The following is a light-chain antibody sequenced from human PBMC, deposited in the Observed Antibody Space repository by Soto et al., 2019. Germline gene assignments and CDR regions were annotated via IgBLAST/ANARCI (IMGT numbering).Light chain of an antibody. V-gene: IGKV1-39*01. Sequence: DIQMTQSPSSLSASVGDRVTITCRASQSINKYLIWYQQQPGKAPNLLIYGASTLHSGVPSRFSGSGSGTNFSLTISGLQPDDFATYFCQQSYTAPRTFGQGTMVEVK. J-gene: IGKJ1*01. CDR3: QQSYTAPRT. CDR2: GAS. CDR1: QSINKY.